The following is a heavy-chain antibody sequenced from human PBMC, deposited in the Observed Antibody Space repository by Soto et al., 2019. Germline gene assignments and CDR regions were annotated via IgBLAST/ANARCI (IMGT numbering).Heavy chain of an antibody. Sequence: QVQLVQSGAEVKKPGSSVKVSCKASGGTFSSYAISWVRQAPGQGLEWMGGIIPIFGTANYAQKFQGRVTITADKSTSTAYMELSSLRSEDTAVYYFAIPSVVPAALGPFDYYYGMDVWGQGTTVTVSS. CDR1: GGTFSSYA. CDR2: IIPIFGTA. CDR3: AIPSVVPAALGPFDYYYGMDV. D-gene: IGHD2-2*01. V-gene: IGHV1-69*06. J-gene: IGHJ6*02.